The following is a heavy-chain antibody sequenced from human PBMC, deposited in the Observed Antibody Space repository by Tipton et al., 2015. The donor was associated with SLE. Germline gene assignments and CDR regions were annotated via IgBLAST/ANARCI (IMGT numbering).Heavy chain of an antibody. CDR1: GYTFTSYD. CDR3: ARAPYYDFWSGSTNYYYMDV. CDR2: MNPNSGNT. J-gene: IGHJ6*03. Sequence: QSGAEVKKPGASVKVSCKASGYTFTSYDINWVRQAAGQGLEWMGWMNPNSGNTGYAQKFQGRVTLTRNTSMSTAYMELSSLRSEDTAVYFCARAPYYDFWSGSTNYYYMDVWGKGTTVTVSS. V-gene: IGHV1-8*03. D-gene: IGHD3-3*01.